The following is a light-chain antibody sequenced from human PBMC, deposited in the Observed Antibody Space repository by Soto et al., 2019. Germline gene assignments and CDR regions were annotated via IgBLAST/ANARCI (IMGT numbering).Light chain of an antibody. V-gene: IGLV7-46*01. CDR2: DTS. CDR3: LLAFSGTRV. CDR1: TGAVTSGLY. J-gene: IGLJ2*01. Sequence: QAVVTQEPSLTVSPGGTVTLTCGSSTGAVTSGLYPYWFQQKPGQAPRTLFYDTSNKHSWTPARFSGSLLGGKAALTLSGAQPEDEADYYCLLAFSGTRVFGGGTKLTVL.